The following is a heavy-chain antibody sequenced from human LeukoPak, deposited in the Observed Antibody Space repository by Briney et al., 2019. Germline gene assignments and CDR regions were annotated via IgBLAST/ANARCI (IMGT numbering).Heavy chain of an antibody. Sequence: GGSLRLSCAASGFTFSGYHMNWARQAPGKGLEWVPAISESGGDTQYGDSVKGRVTISRDHSKNTLYLQMNTLRADDTAVYYCVKGGWFDYWGQGTLVTVSS. D-gene: IGHD6-19*01. CDR1: GFTFSGYH. CDR3: VKGGWFDY. V-gene: IGHV3-23*01. J-gene: IGHJ4*02. CDR2: ISESGGDT.